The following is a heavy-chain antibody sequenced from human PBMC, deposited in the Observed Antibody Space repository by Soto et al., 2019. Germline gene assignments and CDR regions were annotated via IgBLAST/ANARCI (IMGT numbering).Heavy chain of an antibody. D-gene: IGHD2-15*01. CDR2: INPSGGST. Sequence: ASVKVSCKASGYTFTSYYMHWVRQAPGQGLEWMGIINPSGGSTSYAQKFQGRVTMTRDTSTSTVYMELSSLRSEDTAVYYCAREVVDIVVVVAARRRGAFDIWGQGTMVTVSS. J-gene: IGHJ3*02. CDR3: AREVVDIVVVVAARRRGAFDI. V-gene: IGHV1-46*03. CDR1: GYTFTSYY.